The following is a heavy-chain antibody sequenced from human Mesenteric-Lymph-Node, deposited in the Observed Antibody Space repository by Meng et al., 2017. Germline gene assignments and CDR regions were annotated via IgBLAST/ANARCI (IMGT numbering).Heavy chain of an antibody. V-gene: IGHV1-24*01. CDR2: FDPGDGET. D-gene: IGHD3-16*01. CDR3: ATDFMRNTRMGVDAFDI. J-gene: IGHJ3*02. Sequence: ASAKVSCKVSGYTLTELSMHWLRQAPGKGLVWMGGFDPGDGETIYAQKFQGRVTMTEDTSTDTAYMELSSLRSEDTAVYYCATDFMRNTRMGVDAFDIWGQGTMVPV. CDR1: GYTLTELS.